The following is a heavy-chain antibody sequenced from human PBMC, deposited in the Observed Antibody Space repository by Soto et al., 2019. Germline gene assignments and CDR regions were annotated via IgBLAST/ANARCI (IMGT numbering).Heavy chain of an antibody. CDR1: GGTFSSYA. CDR2: IIPIFGTA. Sequence: SVKVSCKASGGTFSSYAISWVRQAPGQGLEWVGGIIPIFGTANYAQKFQGRVTITADESTSTAYMELSSLRSEDTAVYYCARDSGAKTGTYYFDYWGQGTLVTVS. V-gene: IGHV1-69*13. CDR3: ARDSGAKTGTYYFDY. J-gene: IGHJ4*02.